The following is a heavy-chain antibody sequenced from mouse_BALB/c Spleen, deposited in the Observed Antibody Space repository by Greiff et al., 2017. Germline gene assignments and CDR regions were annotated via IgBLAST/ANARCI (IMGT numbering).Heavy chain of an antibody. Sequence: EVQRVESGGGLVKPGGSLKLSCAASGFTFSSYAMSWVRQSPEKRLEWVAEISSGGSYTYYPDTVTGRFTISRDNAKNTLYLEMSSLRSEDTAMYYCARDLGDYAMDYWGQGTSVTVSS. CDR3: ARDLGDYAMDY. V-gene: IGHV5-9-4*01. CDR1: GFTFSSYA. J-gene: IGHJ4*01. CDR2: ISSGGSYT.